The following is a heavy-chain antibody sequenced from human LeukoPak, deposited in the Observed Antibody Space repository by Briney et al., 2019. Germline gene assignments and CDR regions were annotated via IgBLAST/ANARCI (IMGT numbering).Heavy chain of an antibody. CDR3: ARAYYYGSGSYAFDI. V-gene: IGHV4-61*01. J-gene: IGHJ3*02. D-gene: IGHD3-10*01. CDR2: IYYSGST. CDR1: GGSISTSSYH. Sequence: SETLSLTCTVSGGSISTSSYHWSWIRQPPGKGLEWIGYIYYSGSTNHNPSLKSRVTISVDTSKNQFSLKLSSVTAADTAVYYCARAYYYGSGSYAFDIWGQGTMVTVSS.